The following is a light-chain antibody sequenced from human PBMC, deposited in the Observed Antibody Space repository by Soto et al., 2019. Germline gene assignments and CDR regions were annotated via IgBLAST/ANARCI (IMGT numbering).Light chain of an antibody. V-gene: IGKV3-20*01. CDR1: QSVSNNY. CDR2: GAS. Sequence: EIVLTQSPGTLSLSPGERATLSCRASQSVSNNYLAWYQQTPGQAPRLLIYGASSRATGIPDRFTGRGSGTDFTLTISSLQSEDFAVYSCQQYNNWPSITFGQGTRLEIK. J-gene: IGKJ5*01. CDR3: QQYNNWPSIT.